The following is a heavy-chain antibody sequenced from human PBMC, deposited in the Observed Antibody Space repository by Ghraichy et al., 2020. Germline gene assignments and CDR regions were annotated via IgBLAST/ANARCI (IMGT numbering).Heavy chain of an antibody. Sequence: VKVSCKTSGYTFTSYAMNWVRQAPGQGLEWMGWINTNSGNPTYAQDFTGRFVFSLDTSVSTAFLQINSLKADDTAVYYCARGSRGWFKIFEYWGQGTLVTVSS. CDR1: GYTFTSYA. CDR3: ARGSRGWFKIFEY. D-gene: IGHD6-19*01. J-gene: IGHJ4*02. CDR2: INTNSGNP. V-gene: IGHV7-4-1*02.